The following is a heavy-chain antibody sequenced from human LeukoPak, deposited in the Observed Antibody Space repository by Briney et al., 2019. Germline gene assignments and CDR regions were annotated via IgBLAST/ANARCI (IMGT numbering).Heavy chain of an antibody. CDR3: ARDLVVVVAAKGKPMDV. Sequence: ASLKVSCKASGYTFTSYGISWVRRAPGQGLEWMGWISAYNGNTNYAQKLQGRVTMTTDTSTSTAYMELRSLRSDDTAVYYCARDLVVVVAAKGKPMDVWGQGTTVTVSS. V-gene: IGHV1-18*01. D-gene: IGHD2-15*01. CDR2: ISAYNGNT. CDR1: GYTFTSYG. J-gene: IGHJ6*02.